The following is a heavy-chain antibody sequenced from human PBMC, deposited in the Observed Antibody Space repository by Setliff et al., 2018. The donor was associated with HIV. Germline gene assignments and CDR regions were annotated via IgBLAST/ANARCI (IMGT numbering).Heavy chain of an antibody. CDR1: GDSITSGHFY. V-gene: IGHV4-39*07. J-gene: IGHJ5*02. Sequence: PSETLSLTCTVSGDSITSGHFYWGWIRQAPGKGLGWIGNILDGRVTFFNPSLRGRVTISVDASKNQVSLNLRSVTAADSAVYRGARPHSGRGGGAYFDPWGQGILVTVSS. D-gene: IGHD6-19*01. CDR3: ARPHSGRGGGAYFDP. CDR2: ILDGRVT.